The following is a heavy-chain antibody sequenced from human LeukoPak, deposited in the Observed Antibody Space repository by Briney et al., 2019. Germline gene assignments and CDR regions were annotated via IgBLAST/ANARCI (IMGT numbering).Heavy chain of an antibody. J-gene: IGHJ6*03. CDR1: GGSTSSSSYY. Sequence: SETLSLTCTVSGGSTSSSSYYWGWIRQPPGEGLEWIGSIYYSGSTYYNPSLKSRVTISVDTSKNQFSLNPSSVTAADTAVYYCAEIGYYYYYMDVWGKGTTVTVSS. CDR3: AEIGYYYYYMDV. CDR2: IYYSGST. V-gene: IGHV4-39*01.